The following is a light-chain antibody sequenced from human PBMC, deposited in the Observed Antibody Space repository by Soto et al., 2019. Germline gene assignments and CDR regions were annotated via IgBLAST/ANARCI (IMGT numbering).Light chain of an antibody. CDR2: GAS. V-gene: IGKV3-15*01. J-gene: IGKJ2*01. Sequence: EIVITHSPATLSVSPGERATLSCRASQSVRDNLAWYQQKPGQAPRLLIYGASNRATGIPARFSGSGSGTEFTLTINSLQSEDFALYFCQQSNNWPYTFGQGTKLEIK. CDR1: QSVRDN. CDR3: QQSNNWPYT.